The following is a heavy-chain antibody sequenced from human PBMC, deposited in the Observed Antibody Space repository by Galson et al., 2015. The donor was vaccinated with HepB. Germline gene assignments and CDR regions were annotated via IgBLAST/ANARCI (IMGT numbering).Heavy chain of an antibody. CDR1: GFPFNSYA. V-gene: IGHV3-30-3*01. Sequence: SLRLSCAASGFPFNSYAMYWVRQAPGKGLEWVASISFDGDSKSYADPVKGRFTTYRDKSNNTLYLQMTNLSAEDTAVYYCATYRFLSTSTGRFFRHWGQGTLVTVSS. J-gene: IGHJ1*01. D-gene: IGHD2/OR15-2a*01. CDR3: ATYRFLSTSTGRFFRH. CDR2: ISFDGDSK.